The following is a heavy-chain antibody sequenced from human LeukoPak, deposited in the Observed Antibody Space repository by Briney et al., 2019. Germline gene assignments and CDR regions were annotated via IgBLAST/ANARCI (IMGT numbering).Heavy chain of an antibody. J-gene: IGHJ4*02. CDR1: GFTFSSYE. CDR2: ISGRGGII. D-gene: IGHD4-17*01. Sequence: GSLRLSCAASGFTFSSYEMNWVRQAPGKGLEWISYISGRGGIIYYADSVKGRFTISRDNAKNSPYLQLNSLRAEDTAIYYCARDYDYGDHVLDYWGQGTLVTVSS. CDR3: ARDYDYGDHVLDY. V-gene: IGHV3-48*03.